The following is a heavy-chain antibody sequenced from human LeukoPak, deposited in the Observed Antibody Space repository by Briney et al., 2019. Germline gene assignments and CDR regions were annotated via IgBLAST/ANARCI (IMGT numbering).Heavy chain of an antibody. CDR3: ARNYDILTELDY. D-gene: IGHD3-9*01. V-gene: IGHV3-48*03. Sequence: PGGSLRLSCAASGFTFSSYEMNWVRQAPGKGLEWVSYISSSGSTIYYADSVKGRFTISRDNAKNSLYLQMNSLRAEDTAVHYCARNYDILTELDYWGQGTLVTVSS. J-gene: IGHJ4*02. CDR1: GFTFSSYE. CDR2: ISSSGSTI.